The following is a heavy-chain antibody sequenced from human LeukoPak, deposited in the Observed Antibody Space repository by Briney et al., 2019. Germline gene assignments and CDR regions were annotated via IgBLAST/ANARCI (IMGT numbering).Heavy chain of an antibody. CDR2: IYSGGST. D-gene: IGHD6-13*01. CDR1: GFTVSSNY. V-gene: IGHV3-53*05. Sequence: GGSLRLSCAASGFTVSSNYMSWVRQAPGKGLEWVSVIYSGGSTYYADSVKGRFTISRDNSKNTLYLQMNSLRAEDTALYYCAKESTPIAAALDYWGQGTLVTVSS. J-gene: IGHJ4*02. CDR3: AKESTPIAAALDY.